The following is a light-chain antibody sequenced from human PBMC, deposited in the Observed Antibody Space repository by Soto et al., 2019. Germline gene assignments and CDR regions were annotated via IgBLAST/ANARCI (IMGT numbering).Light chain of an antibody. CDR2: KVS. Sequence: DFQMTQSPSTLSASVGDRVNIACRASQSINNWLAWYQRKPGQAPKLLIYKVSSLQSGVPSRFSGSGSGTEFTLTIDSLQPDDSATYYCQQYYGPWTFGQGTNVEIK. CDR1: QSINNW. CDR3: QQYYGPWT. J-gene: IGKJ1*01. V-gene: IGKV1-5*03.